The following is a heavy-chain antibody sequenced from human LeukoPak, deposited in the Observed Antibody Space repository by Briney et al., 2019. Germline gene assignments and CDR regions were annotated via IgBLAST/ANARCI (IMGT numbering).Heavy chain of an antibody. Sequence: PSETLSLTCAVYGGSFSGYYWSWIRQPPGKGLEWIGEINHSGSTNYNPSLKSRVTISVDTSKNQFSLKLSSVTAADTAVYYCASGIDSSGRYFDYWGQGTLVTVSS. CDR2: INHSGST. D-gene: IGHD6-19*01. CDR3: ASGIDSSGRYFDY. CDR1: GGSFSGYY. J-gene: IGHJ4*02. V-gene: IGHV4-34*01.